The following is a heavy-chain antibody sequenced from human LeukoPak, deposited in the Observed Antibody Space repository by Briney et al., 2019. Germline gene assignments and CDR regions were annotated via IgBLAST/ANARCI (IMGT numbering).Heavy chain of an antibody. Sequence: ASVKVSCKASGYTFSSFAVTWVRQAPGHGLEWMGWINTNIGNPTYAQGFTGRFVFSLDTSVSTAYLQISSLKAEDTAMYYCARVRDGYNPRLRILEYYFDYWGQGTLVTVSS. J-gene: IGHJ4*02. CDR3: ARVRDGYNPRLRILEYYFDY. CDR2: INTNIGNP. CDR1: GYTFSSFA. V-gene: IGHV7-4-1*02. D-gene: IGHD5-24*01.